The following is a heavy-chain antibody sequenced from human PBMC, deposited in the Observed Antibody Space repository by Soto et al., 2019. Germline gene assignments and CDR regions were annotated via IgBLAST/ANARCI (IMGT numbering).Heavy chain of an antibody. J-gene: IGHJ5*02. Sequence: SETLSLTCSVYGGSFSGYYWNWIRQPPGKGLEWIGEIDHSGYTNYNPSLKSRVTISVDTSKNQFSLRLTSVTAADTAVYYCSRVRDWFEPWGQGQRVTVSS. V-gene: IGHV4-34*01. CDR1: GGSFSGYY. CDR3: SRVRDWFEP. CDR2: IDHSGYT. D-gene: IGHD3-3*01.